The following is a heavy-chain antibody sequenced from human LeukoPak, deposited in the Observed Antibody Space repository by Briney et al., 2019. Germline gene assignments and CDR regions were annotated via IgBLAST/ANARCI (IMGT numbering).Heavy chain of an antibody. J-gene: IGHJ5*02. CDR3: ARDGAKSTTGTRRLFRFDP. CDR2: IIPIFGIA. V-gene: IGHV1-69*04. Sequence: ASVKVSYKASGGTFSSYAISWVRQAPGQGLEWMGRIIPIFGIANYAQKFQGRVTITADKSTSTAYMELSSLRSEDTAVYCCARDGAKSTTGTRRLFRFDPWGQGTLVTVSS. CDR1: GGTFSSYA. D-gene: IGHD1-1*01.